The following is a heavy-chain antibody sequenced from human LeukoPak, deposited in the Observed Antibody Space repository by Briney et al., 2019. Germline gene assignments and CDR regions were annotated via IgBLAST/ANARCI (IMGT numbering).Heavy chain of an antibody. CDR1: GYTFTTYE. Sequence: EASVKVSFKASGYTFTTYEIHWVRQAPGQGLEWMGWMNPNSGNTAYVQKFQGRVTMTGTTSINTAYMELSGLRSADTAVYYCARGASRSFDYWGQGTLVTVSS. CDR3: ARGASRSFDY. V-gene: IGHV1-8*02. J-gene: IGHJ4*02. CDR2: MNPNSGNT.